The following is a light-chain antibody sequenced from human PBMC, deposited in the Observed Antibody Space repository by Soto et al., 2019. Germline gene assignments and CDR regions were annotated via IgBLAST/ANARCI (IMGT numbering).Light chain of an antibody. V-gene: IGKV4-1*01. CDR1: QSVLYNSNNKNY. CDR2: WAS. Sequence: DIVMTQSPDSLAVSLGERATINCKSSQSVLYNSNNKNYLAWYQQKPGQPPNLLLYWASTRGSGVPDRFSGRVSATDFTLTITSLQAEDVAVYYCHQYYTTPWTFGQGTKVEIK. CDR3: HQYYTTPWT. J-gene: IGKJ1*01.